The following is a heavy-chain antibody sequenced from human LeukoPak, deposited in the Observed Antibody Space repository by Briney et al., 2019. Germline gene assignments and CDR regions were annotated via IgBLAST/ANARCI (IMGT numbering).Heavy chain of an antibody. J-gene: IGHJ5*02. D-gene: IGHD2-2*01. V-gene: IGHV4-4*07. Sequence: KASETLSLTCTVSGGSISSYYWSWIRQPAGKGLEWIGRIYTSGSTYYNPSLKGRVTISVDTSKNQFSLKLSSVTAADTAVYYCAREVIVVVPAAILDWFDPWGQGTLVTVSS. CDR3: AREVIVVVPAAILDWFDP. CDR1: GGSISSYY. CDR2: IYTSGST.